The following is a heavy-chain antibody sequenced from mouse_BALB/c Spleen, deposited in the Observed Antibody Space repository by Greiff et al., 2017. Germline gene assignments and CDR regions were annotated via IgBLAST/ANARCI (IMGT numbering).Heavy chain of an antibody. J-gene: IGHJ4*01. CDR1: GYTFTDYA. Sequence: VKLMESGAELVRPGVSVKISCKGSGYTFTDYAMHWVKQSHAKSLEWIGVISTYYGDASYNQKFKGKATMTVDKSSSTAYMELARLTSEDSAIYYCARSDYYDAMDYWGQGTSVTVSS. D-gene: IGHD2-4*01. V-gene: IGHV1S137*01. CDR2: ISTYYGDA. CDR3: ARSDYYDAMDY.